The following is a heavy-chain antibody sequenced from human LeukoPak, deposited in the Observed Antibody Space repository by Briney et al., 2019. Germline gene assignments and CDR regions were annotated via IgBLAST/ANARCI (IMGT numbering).Heavy chain of an antibody. D-gene: IGHD6-13*01. Sequence: PGGSLRLSCAASGFTVSSKYMTWVRQAPGKGLEWVSVIYSGGTTYYADSVKGRFTISRDNSKNTLYLQMNSLRAEDTAVYYCAKSHRKAGPFDYWGQGTLVTVSS. CDR2: IYSGGTT. J-gene: IGHJ4*02. CDR3: AKSHRKAGPFDY. V-gene: IGHV3-66*01. CDR1: GFTVSSKY.